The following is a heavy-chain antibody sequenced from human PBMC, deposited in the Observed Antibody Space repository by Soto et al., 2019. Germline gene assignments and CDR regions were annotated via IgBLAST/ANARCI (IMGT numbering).Heavy chain of an antibody. CDR3: ARAPVRVTMVRGGSRNAYFDY. Sequence: ASVKVSCKASGYTFTSYGISWVRQAPGQGLEWMGWISAYNGNTNYAQKLQGRVTISVDTSKNQFSLKLSSVTAADTAVYYCARAPVRVTMVRGGSRNAYFDYWGQGTLVTVSS. V-gene: IGHV1-18*01. CDR2: ISAYNGNT. J-gene: IGHJ4*02. D-gene: IGHD3-10*01. CDR1: GYTFTSYG.